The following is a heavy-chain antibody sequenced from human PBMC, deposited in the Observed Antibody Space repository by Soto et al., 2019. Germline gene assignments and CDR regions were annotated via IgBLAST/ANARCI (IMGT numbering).Heavy chain of an antibody. CDR1: GFTFSSYS. Sequence: GGSLRLSCAASGFTFSSYSMNWVRQAPGKGLEWVSSISSSSSYIYYADSVKGRFTISRDNAKNSLYLQMNSLRAEDTDVYYCARDRRSLPMVRGVILSHPFDIWGQGTMVTVSS. V-gene: IGHV3-21*01. D-gene: IGHD3-10*01. J-gene: IGHJ3*02. CDR2: ISSSSSYI. CDR3: ARDRRSLPMVRGVILSHPFDI.